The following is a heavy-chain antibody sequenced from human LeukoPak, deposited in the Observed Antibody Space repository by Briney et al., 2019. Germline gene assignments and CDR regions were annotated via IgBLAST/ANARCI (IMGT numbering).Heavy chain of an antibody. J-gene: IGHJ4*02. CDR3: AITYYDFWSGYPF. V-gene: IGHV1-69*05. CDR1: GGTFSSFA. D-gene: IGHD3-3*01. CDR2: IIPIFGTA. Sequence: SVKVSCKASGGTFSSFAISWVRQAPGQGLEWMGRIIPIFGTANYAQKFQGRVTITTDESTSTAYMELSSLRSEDTAVYYCAITYYDFWSGYPFWGQGTLVTVSS.